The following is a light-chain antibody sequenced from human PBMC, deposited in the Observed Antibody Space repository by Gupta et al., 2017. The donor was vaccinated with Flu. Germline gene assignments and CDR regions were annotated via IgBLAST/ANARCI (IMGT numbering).Light chain of an antibody. CDR2: DIS. J-gene: IGKJ4*01. Sequence: ATLSLSPGERATLSCRASQTVSRYLAWYQQKPGQAPRLLIYDISNRATGIPAWFTGSGYGTDFTLTISSREPEDFALYYCQQYNNWPKITFGGGTKVEIK. CDR1: QTVSRY. CDR3: QQYNNWPKIT. V-gene: IGKV3-11*01.